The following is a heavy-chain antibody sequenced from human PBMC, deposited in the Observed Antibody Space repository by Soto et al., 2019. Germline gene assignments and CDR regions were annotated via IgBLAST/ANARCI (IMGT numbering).Heavy chain of an antibody. V-gene: IGHV3-74*03. D-gene: IGHD2-2*01. Sequence: EVQLVESGGDFVRPGGSLRLSCAASGFTFSGHWMHWVRQVPGKGLEWVSRVNTDGGTTAYADSVKGRFTISRENAKNTLYLQMSGLRAEDAAVYYCAREAGYCSRTSCYRRAFDTWGQGTTVSVSS. J-gene: IGHJ3*02. CDR2: VNTDGGTT. CDR1: GFTFSGHW. CDR3: AREAGYCSRTSCYRRAFDT.